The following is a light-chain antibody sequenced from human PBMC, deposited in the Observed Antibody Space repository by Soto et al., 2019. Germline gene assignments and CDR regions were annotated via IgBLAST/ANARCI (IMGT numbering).Light chain of an antibody. V-gene: IGLV1-40*01. J-gene: IGLJ2*01. CDR2: GNI. CDR3: QSYDNNLVV. Sequence: QSVLTQPPSVSGAPGQRVTISCTGSSSNIGAGYDVHWYRQLPGTAPTVLIYGNINRPSAVPDRFSASKSGTSASLAITGLQAEDEADYYCQSYDNNLVVFGGGTKVTVL. CDR1: SSNIGAGYD.